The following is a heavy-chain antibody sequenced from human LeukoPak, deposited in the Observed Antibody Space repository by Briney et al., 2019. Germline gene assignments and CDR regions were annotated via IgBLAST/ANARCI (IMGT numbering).Heavy chain of an antibody. CDR3: ARVGSGGAWFDF. J-gene: IGHJ4*02. CDR1: DYSISSGYY. CDR2: IYHSNDT. V-gene: IGHV4-38-2*02. D-gene: IGHD6-19*01. Sequence: SETLSLTCTVSDYSISSGYYWGWIRQPPGKGLEWIGTIYHSNDTFYNPSLNSRVTISVDTSKNQFSLKLSSVTAADTAVYFCARVGSGGAWFDFWGQGTLVTVSS.